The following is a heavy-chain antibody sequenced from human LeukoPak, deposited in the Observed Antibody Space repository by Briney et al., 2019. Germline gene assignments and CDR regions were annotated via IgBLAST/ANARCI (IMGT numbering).Heavy chain of an antibody. D-gene: IGHD1-1*01. Sequence: PSETLSLTCAVYGGSFSGYYWSWIRQPPGKGLEWIGEINHSGSTNYNPSLKSRVTISVDTSKNQFSLKLSSVTAADTAVYYCARGDNWNDERFGNWFDPWGQGTLVTVSS. V-gene: IGHV4-34*01. J-gene: IGHJ5*02. CDR2: INHSGST. CDR3: ARGDNWNDERFGNWFDP. CDR1: GGSFSGYY.